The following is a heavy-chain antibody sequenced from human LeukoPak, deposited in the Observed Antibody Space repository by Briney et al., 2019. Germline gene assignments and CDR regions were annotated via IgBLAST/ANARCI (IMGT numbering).Heavy chain of an antibody. CDR3: ARGRWYDSLGRAWFDH. J-gene: IGHJ5*02. CDR1: GGSFSGYY. CDR2: INHSGST. Sequence: SETLSLTCAVSGGSFSGYYWSWIRQPPGKGLEWIGEINHSGSTNYNPSLKSRVTISVDTSKNQFSLKLSSVTAADTAVYYCARGRWYDSLGRAWFDHWGQGTLVTVSS. D-gene: IGHD3-9*01. V-gene: IGHV4-34*01.